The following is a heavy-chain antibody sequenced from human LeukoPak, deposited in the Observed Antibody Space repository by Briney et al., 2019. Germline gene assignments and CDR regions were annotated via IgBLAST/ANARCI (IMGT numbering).Heavy chain of an antibody. Sequence: GGSLRLSCAASGFTFRNSAMNWVPQVPGKGLEWVSSIDYDSSHIYYAASVRGRFTISRDNARNSVYLQMNSLRVEDTAVYYCARDPLRYLRVGHYDYWGQGTLVAVSS. CDR1: GFTFRNSA. D-gene: IGHD3-9*01. CDR2: IDYDSSHI. V-gene: IGHV3-21*01. J-gene: IGHJ4*02. CDR3: ARDPLRYLRVGHYDY.